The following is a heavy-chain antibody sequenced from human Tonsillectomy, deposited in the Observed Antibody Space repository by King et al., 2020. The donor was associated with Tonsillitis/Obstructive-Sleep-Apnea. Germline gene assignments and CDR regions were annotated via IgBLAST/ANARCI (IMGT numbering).Heavy chain of an antibody. V-gene: IGHV1-18*01. CDR2: ISAYNGNT. D-gene: IGHD3-22*01. J-gene: IGHJ4*02. CDR3: ARQYYYDRGVYYPLFDY. CDR1: GYTFTIYG. Sequence: QLVQSGAEVKKPGASVKVSCKASGYTFTIYGITWVRQAPGQGLEWMGWISAYNGNTNYAQKFQGRVTMTTDTSTSTAYMELRSLRSDDTAVYYCARQYYYDRGVYYPLFDYWGQGTLVTVSS.